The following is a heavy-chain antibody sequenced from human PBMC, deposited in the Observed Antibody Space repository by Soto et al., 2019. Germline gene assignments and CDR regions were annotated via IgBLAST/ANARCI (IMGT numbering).Heavy chain of an antibody. CDR2: VYYTGNT. Sequence: QVQLQESGPGLVKPSRTLSLTCTVSGGSISSGDYHWSWIRQPPGKGLEWIGFVYYTGNTYYNPSLKSRVTISVDTSKNQFSLKLSSVTAADTAVYYCARSDFWSGYYTDYWGQGTLVTVSS. CDR3: ARSDFWSGYYTDY. J-gene: IGHJ4*02. CDR1: GGSISSGDYH. V-gene: IGHV4-30-4*08. D-gene: IGHD3-3*01.